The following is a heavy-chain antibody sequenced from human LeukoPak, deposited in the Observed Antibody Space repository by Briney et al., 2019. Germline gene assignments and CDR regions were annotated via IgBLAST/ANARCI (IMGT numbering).Heavy chain of an antibody. CDR2: ISYDGSNK. CDR3: AKGLQWLANFDY. CDR1: GFTFSSYA. Sequence: PGGSLRLSCAASGFTFSSYAMHWVRQAPGKGLEWVAVISYDGSNKYYADSVKGRFTISRDNSKNTLYLQMNSLRAEDTAVYYCAKGLQWLANFDYWGQGTLVTVSS. V-gene: IGHV3-30-3*01. D-gene: IGHD6-19*01. J-gene: IGHJ4*02.